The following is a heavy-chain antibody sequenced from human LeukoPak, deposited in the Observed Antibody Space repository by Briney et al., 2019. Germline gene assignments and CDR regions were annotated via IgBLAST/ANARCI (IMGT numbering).Heavy chain of an antibody. CDR1: GYTFTSYD. V-gene: IGHV1-8*01. D-gene: IGHD2-2*01. J-gene: IGHJ5*02. CDR3: ARGRGYCSNTSCYVWFDP. Sequence: ASVKVSCKASGYTFTSYDINWVRQAPGQGLEWMGWMNPNSGNTGYAQKFQGRVTMTRNTSISTAYMELSSLRSEDTAVYYCARGRGYCSNTSCYVWFDPCGQGTLVTVSS. CDR2: MNPNSGNT.